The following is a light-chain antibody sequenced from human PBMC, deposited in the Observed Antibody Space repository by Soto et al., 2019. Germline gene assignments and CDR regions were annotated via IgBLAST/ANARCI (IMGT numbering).Light chain of an antibody. Sequence: VLTQPASVSGSPGQSITISCTGSGRDIGAYNYVSWYQQHPGKAPKLIIYEVENRPSGVSNRFSASKSAFTASLTISGLQAEDEADYYCSSYTTSYFYVFGPGTKVTVL. CDR3: SSYTTSYFYV. V-gene: IGLV2-14*01. CDR2: EVE. J-gene: IGLJ1*01. CDR1: GRDIGAYNY.